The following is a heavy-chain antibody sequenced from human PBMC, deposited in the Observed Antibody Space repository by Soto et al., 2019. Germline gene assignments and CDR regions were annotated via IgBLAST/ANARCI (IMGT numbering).Heavy chain of an antibody. D-gene: IGHD1-1*01. V-gene: IGHV1-8*01. CDR3: ARRAETNGWNGFGADKYYFDF. CDR1: GYTFTSYD. Sequence: GASVKVSCKASGYTFTSYDIYWVRQATGQGLEWMGWMNPNTGNSGYAQKFQGRVTVTSDTSINTVYMELSSLRSEDTAVYYCARRAETNGWNGFGADKYYFDFWGQGTLVTVPS. CDR2: MNPNTGNS. J-gene: IGHJ4*02.